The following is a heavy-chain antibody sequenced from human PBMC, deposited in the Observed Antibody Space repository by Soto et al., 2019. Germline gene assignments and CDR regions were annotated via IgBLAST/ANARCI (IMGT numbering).Heavy chain of an antibody. CDR1: RFTFSSYT. J-gene: IGHJ3*02. V-gene: IGHV3-23*01. CDR3: AKDRGYSYGYDAFDM. D-gene: IGHD5-18*01. CDR2: ISGSGGST. Sequence: EVQLLESGGGLVQPGGSLRLSCAASRFTFSSYTMSWVRQAPGMGLEWVSGISGSGGSTYYADFVKGRFTISRENSKNTLYLQMNSLRAEDTAVYYCAKDRGYSYGYDAFDMWGQGTMVTVSS.